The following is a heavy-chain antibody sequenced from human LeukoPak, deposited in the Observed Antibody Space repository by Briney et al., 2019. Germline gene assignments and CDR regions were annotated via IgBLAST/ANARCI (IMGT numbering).Heavy chain of an antibody. CDR2: IWYDGSNK. CDR1: GFTFSSYG. D-gene: IGHD6-25*01. V-gene: IGHV3-33*01. Sequence: GGSLRLSCAGSGFTFSSYGMQRVRQAPGKGLEGVAVIWYDGSNKYYADSVKGRFTISRDNSKNTLYLQMNSLRAEDTAVSYCARETARSFDYWGQGTLVTVSS. CDR3: ARETARSFDY. J-gene: IGHJ4*02.